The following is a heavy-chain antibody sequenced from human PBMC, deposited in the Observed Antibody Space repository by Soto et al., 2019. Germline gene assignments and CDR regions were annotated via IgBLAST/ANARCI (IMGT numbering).Heavy chain of an antibody. V-gene: IGHV1-69*12. CDR2: IIPIFGTA. D-gene: IGHD4-17*01. Sequence: QVQLVQSGAEVKKPGSSVKVSCKASGGTFSSYAISWVRQAPGQGLEWMGGIIPIFGTANYAQKFQGRVTITADESTSTPYLALGSLRSEDTAVYYFASDQRKSGQHYGDYVDYYYGMDVWGKGTTVTVSS. CDR1: GGTFSSYA. J-gene: IGHJ6*04. CDR3: ASDQRKSGQHYGDYVDYYYGMDV.